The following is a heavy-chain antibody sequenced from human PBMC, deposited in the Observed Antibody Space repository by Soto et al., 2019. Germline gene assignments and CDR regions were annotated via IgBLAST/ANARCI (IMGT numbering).Heavy chain of an antibody. CDR1: GYTLTELS. CDR3: AKEDVGGYYYSGL. CDR2: FDPEDGGT. Sequence: GASVKVSCKVSGYTLTELSMHWVRQAPGKGLEWMGGFDPEDGGTYYADSVRGRFTISRDNSKNTLYLQMNSLRAEDTAVYYCAKEDVGGYYYSGLWGRGTLVTVS. D-gene: IGHD1-26*01. J-gene: IGHJ4*02. V-gene: IGHV1-24*01.